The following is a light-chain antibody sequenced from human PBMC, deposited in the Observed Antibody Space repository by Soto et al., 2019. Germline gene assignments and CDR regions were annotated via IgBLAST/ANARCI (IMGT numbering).Light chain of an antibody. CDR2: EVT. Sequence: QPVLTQPASVSGSPGQSITIPCTGTSGDVGGYELVSWYQQHPGKAPKLMIYEVTERPSGVSNRFSGSKSGNTASLTIYGLEPDDEADYYCCSYAGNSEVFGPGTKLTVL. V-gene: IGLV2-23*02. CDR3: CSYAGNSEV. J-gene: IGLJ1*01. CDR1: SGDVGGYEL.